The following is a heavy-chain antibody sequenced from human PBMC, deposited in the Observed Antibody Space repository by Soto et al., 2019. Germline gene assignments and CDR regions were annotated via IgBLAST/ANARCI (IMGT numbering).Heavy chain of an antibody. V-gene: IGHV1-3*01. CDR1: GYSFSNYD. CDR3: ARDGPEYCSGGSCYRPWFDY. Sequence: QVQLVQSGAEVKKPGASVKVSCKASGYSFSNYDMHWVRQAPGQRPEWMGGINAGNGNSLYSQKFQGRLVIGRDTSASTAYMELSSLRSEDTALYYCARDGPEYCSGGSCYRPWFDYWGQGTLVTVSS. D-gene: IGHD2-15*01. J-gene: IGHJ4*02. CDR2: INAGNGNS.